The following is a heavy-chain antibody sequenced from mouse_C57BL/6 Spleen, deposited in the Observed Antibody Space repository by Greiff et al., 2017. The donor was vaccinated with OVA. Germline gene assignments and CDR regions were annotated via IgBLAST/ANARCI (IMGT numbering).Heavy chain of an antibody. D-gene: IGHD2-13*01. CDR2: INPKDGTT. V-gene: IGHV1-39*01. J-gene: IGHJ2*01. CDR1: GYSFTDYN. CDR3: ARSCCDECYFDY. Sequence: SGPELVKPGASVKISCKASGYSFTDYNMNWVKQSNGKSLEWIGVINPKDGTTRYNQKFKGKATLTVDQSSSTAYLQLNILTSEDSAVYCCARSCCDECYFDYWGQGTTLTVSS.